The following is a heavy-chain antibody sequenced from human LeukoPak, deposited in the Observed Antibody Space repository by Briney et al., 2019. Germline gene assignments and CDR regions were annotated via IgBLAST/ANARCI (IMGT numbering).Heavy chain of an antibody. J-gene: IGHJ4*02. Sequence: GESLRLSCAACGFTLSRYAMSWVRRARGEGLEGVSDISASGGSSSYADSVKGRCTISRDNPKNTLYMQMNSLRAEDTPLYYCAIMHPHYDGSGYWVQWGQGTLVTVSS. D-gene: IGHD3-22*01. CDR3: AIMHPHYDGSGYWVQ. V-gene: IGHV3-23*01. CDR1: GFTLSRYA. CDR2: ISASGGSS.